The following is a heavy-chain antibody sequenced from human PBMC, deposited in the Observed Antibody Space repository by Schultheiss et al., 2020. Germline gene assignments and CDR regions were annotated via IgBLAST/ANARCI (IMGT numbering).Heavy chain of an antibody. CDR3: VRSDTSGTYYPCFDN. Sequence: GESLKISCAASGFTFSRYWMHWVRQGPGKGLVWVSRIKSDGSSTSYADSVKGRFTISRDNAKNTLYLQMNSLRVEDTAVYYCVRSDTSGTYYPCFDNWGQGTLVTVYS. CDR2: IKSDGSST. D-gene: IGHD1-26*01. J-gene: IGHJ4*02. CDR1: GFTFSRYW. V-gene: IGHV3-74*01.